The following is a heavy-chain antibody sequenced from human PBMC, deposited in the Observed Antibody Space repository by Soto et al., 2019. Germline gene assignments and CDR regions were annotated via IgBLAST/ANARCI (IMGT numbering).Heavy chain of an antibody. CDR1: GFPFSEFD. CDR2: ISSNGDST. V-gene: IGHV3-11*01. D-gene: IGHD2-15*01. CDR3: ARDDCSYGSCHHYYYYMDV. Sequence: GGSMRVSCAAAGFPFSEFDMTWIRQTPGKGLEWVSYISSNGDSTNYADSVRGRFTISRDNAKNSLYLQMSSLRAEDTGVYYCARDDCSYGSCHHYYYYMDVWGRGTTVTVSS. J-gene: IGHJ6*03.